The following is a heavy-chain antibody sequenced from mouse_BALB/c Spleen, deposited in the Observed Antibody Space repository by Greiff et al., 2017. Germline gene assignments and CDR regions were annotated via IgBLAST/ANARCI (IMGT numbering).Heavy chain of an antibody. CDR1: GFNIKDTY. J-gene: IGHJ2*01. V-gene: IGHV14-3*02. Sequence: VQLQQSGAELVKPGASVKLSCTASGFNIKDTYMHWVKQRPEQGLEWIGRIDPANGNTTYDPKFQGKATITADKSSNTAYLQLSSLTSEDTAVYYGDRSYDGYYAIDYWGQGTTLTVSS. D-gene: IGHD2-3*01. CDR2: IDPANGNT. CDR3: DRSYDGYYAIDY.